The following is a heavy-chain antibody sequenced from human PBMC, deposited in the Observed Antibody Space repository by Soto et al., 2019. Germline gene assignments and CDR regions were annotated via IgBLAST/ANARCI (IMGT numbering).Heavy chain of an antibody. Sequence: QLQLQESGPGLVKPSETLSLTCTVSGGSISSSAYYWGWVRQPPGKGLEWIGSMSYSGSTYYNSSLKSRVTISIDTPKNQLSLRLTSVTAADTAVYYCSRRAPEGFDPWGQGTLVTVSS. J-gene: IGHJ5*02. CDR3: SRRAPEGFDP. CDR2: MSYSGST. V-gene: IGHV4-39*01. CDR1: GGSISSSAYY.